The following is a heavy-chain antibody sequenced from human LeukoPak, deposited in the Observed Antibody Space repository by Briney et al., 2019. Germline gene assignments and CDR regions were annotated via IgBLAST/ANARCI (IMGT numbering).Heavy chain of an antibody. CDR3: AREGSIAVTNDAFDI. J-gene: IGHJ3*02. CDR2: ISSSSSYI. D-gene: IGHD6-6*01. CDR1: GFTFSSYG. V-gene: IGHV3-21*01. Sequence: GGSLRLSSAASGFTFSSYGMNWVRQAPGKGLEWVSSISSSSSYIYYADSVKGRFTISRDNAKNSLYLQMNSLRAEDTAVYYCAREGSIAVTNDAFDIWGQGTMVTVSS.